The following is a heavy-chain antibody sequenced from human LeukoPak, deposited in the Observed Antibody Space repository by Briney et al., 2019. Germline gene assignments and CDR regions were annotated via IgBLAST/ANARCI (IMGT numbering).Heavy chain of an antibody. J-gene: IGHJ4*02. D-gene: IGHD1-7*01. CDR2: IYYSGST. Sequence: SETLSLTCTVSGGSISSYYWSWIRQPPGKGLEWIGYIYYSGSTNYNPSLKSRVTISLDTSKNHFSLKLTSVSAADTAIYYCARHAYGWNYFFDYWGQGTLVTVSS. CDR3: ARHAYGWNYFFDY. V-gene: IGHV4-59*01. CDR1: GGSISSYY.